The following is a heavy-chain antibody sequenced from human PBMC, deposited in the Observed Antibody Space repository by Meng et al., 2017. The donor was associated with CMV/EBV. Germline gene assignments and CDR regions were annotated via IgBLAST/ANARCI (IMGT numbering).Heavy chain of an antibody. J-gene: IGHJ4*02. D-gene: IGHD1-1*01. V-gene: IGHV1-2*02. CDR2: INPNSGGT. CDR3: ARDYQLERRSDDY. CDR1: GYTFTGYY. Sequence: ASVKVSCKASGYTFTGYYMHWVRQAPGQGLEWMGWINPNSGGTNYAQKFQGRVTMTRDTSISTAYMELSRLGSDDTAVYYCARDYQLERRSDDYWGQGTLVTVSS.